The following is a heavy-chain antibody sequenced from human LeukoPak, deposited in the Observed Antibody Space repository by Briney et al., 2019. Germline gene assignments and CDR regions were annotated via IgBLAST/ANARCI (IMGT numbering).Heavy chain of an antibody. J-gene: IGHJ6*02. CDR2: INHSGST. CDR3: ARVRSYYYGMDV. CDR1: GGSFSGYY. V-gene: IGHV4-34*01. Sequence: PSETLSLTCAVYGGSFSGYYWSWIRQPPGKGLEWIGEINHSGSTNYNPSLKSRVTISVDTSKNRFSLKLSSVTAADTAVYYCARVRSYYYGMDVWGQGTTVTVSS.